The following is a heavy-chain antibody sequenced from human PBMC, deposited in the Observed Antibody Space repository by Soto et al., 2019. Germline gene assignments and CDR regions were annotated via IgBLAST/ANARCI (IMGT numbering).Heavy chain of an antibody. CDR1: GYAFTTSA. D-gene: IGHD3-10*01. J-gene: IGHJ5*02. V-gene: IGHV1-3*01. CDR3: ARAAGRSKLLPYYFDP. CDR2: INPATGDT. Sequence: QVPLVQSGAEVQKPGASVRISCQASGYAFTTSAIHWVRQAPGQRLEWMGWINPATGDTKYSQNVRGRVTFALDTSATTAYMDLGSLASHDTAVYYCARAAGRSKLLPYYFDPWGQGTPVTVSS.